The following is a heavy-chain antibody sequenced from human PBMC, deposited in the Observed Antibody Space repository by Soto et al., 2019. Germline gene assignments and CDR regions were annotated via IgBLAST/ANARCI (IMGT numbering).Heavy chain of an antibody. CDR2: ISASGDST. Sequence: GGSLRLSCVACGFTLTTYCVNWVRQAPGKGLEWVSGISASGDSTFNADSVKGRFTISRDNSKNTLYLQMNSLRAEDTAVYYCAKDLLQWLVVGHDAFDIWGQGTMVTVSS. CDR1: GFTLTTYC. V-gene: IGHV3-23*01. J-gene: IGHJ3*02. D-gene: IGHD6-19*01. CDR3: AKDLLQWLVVGHDAFDI.